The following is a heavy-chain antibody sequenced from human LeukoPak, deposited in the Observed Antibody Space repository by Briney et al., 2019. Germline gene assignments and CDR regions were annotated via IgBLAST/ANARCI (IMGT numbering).Heavy chain of an antibody. CDR2: ISSNSSYI. CDR3: ARSPNGEGATTYYYYYMDV. D-gene: IGHD1-26*01. Sequence: GGSLRLSCAGSGFTFSSYSMNWVRQAPGKGLEWVSSISSNSSYIYYADSVKGRFTISRDNAKNSLYLQMNSLRAEDTAVYYCARSPNGEGATTYYYYYMDVWGKGTTVTVSS. V-gene: IGHV3-21*01. J-gene: IGHJ6*03. CDR1: GFTFSSYS.